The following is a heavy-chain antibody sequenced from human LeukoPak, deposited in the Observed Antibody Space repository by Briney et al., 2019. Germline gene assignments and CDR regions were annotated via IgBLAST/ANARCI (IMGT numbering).Heavy chain of an antibody. CDR1: GFTFSSYS. V-gene: IGHV3-21*01. CDR2: ISSSSSYI. CDR3: ARDLLPAASGDYYGMDV. J-gene: IGHJ6*02. D-gene: IGHD2-2*01. Sequence: GGSLRLSCAASGFTFSSYSMNWFRQAPGKGLEWVSSISSSSSYIYYADSVKGRFTISRDNAKNSLYLQMNSLRAEDTAVYYCARDLLPAASGDYYGMDVWGQGTTVTVSS.